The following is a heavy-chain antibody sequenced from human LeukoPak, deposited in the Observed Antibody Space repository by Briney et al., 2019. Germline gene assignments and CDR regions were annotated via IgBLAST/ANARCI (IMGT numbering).Heavy chain of an antibody. V-gene: IGHV3-30*04. Sequence: PGRSLRLSCAASGFTFSSYAIDWVRQAPGKGLEWVAVISSDGSSVYYVESVTGRFTISRDNSKNTQYLQMNSLRLEDTAVYYCARDAVGMDVWGQGTTVTVAS. CDR1: GFTFSSYA. J-gene: IGHJ6*02. CDR2: ISSDGSSV. CDR3: ARDAVGMDV.